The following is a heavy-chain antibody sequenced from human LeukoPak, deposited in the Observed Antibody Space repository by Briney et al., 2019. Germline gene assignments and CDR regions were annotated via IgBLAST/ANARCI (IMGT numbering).Heavy chain of an antibody. Sequence: SETLSLTCTVSGGSISSYSWSWIRQPPGKGLEWIGYMYYSGSTNYNPSLKTRVSISVDTSKNQFSLKLSSVTAADTAMYYCARAKGYSYGYYYCGMDVWGQGTTVTVSS. CDR3: ARAKGYSYGYYYCGMDV. J-gene: IGHJ6*02. D-gene: IGHD5-18*01. V-gene: IGHV4-59*01. CDR1: GGSISSYS. CDR2: MYYSGST.